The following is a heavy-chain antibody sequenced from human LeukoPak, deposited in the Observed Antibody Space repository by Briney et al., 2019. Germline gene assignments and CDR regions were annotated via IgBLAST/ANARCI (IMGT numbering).Heavy chain of an antibody. CDR2: ISSDSNYI. D-gene: IGHD5-18*01. Sequence: GGSLRLSCAASGFTFRTYTMNWVRQAPGKGLEWVSSISSDSNYIYYAESLKGRFTISRDNARNSLYLQMHSLRAEDTAVYYCARHLSGITGYTYGRGIDYWGQGTLVTVSS. J-gene: IGHJ4*02. V-gene: IGHV3-21*01. CDR1: GFTFRTYT. CDR3: ARHLSGITGYTYGRGIDY.